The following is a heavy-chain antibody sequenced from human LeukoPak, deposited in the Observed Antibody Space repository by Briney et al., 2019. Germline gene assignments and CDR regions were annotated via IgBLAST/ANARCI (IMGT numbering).Heavy chain of an antibody. J-gene: IGHJ6*04. V-gene: IGHV1-46*01. D-gene: IGHD3-9*01. Sequence: ASVKVSCKASGYTFTSYYMHWVRQAPGQGLEWMGIINPSGGSTSYAQKFQGKVTMTRDTSTSTVYVELSSLRSEDTAVYYCARELRYFDWLAYYYYYGMDVWGKGTTVTVSS. CDR1: GYTFTSYY. CDR3: ARELRYFDWLAYYYYYGMDV. CDR2: INPSGGST.